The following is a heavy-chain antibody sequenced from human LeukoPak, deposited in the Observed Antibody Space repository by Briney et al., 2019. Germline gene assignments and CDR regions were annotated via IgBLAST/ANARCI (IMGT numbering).Heavy chain of an antibody. D-gene: IGHD3-22*01. CDR3: ARGYRGGYLWLEIDY. V-gene: IGHV4-34*01. J-gene: IGHJ4*02. CDR2: INHSGST. Sequence: NPSETLSLTCAVYGGSFSGYYWSWIRQPPGKGLEWIGEINHSGSTNYNPSLKSRVTISVDTSKDQFSLKLSSVTAADTAVYYCARGYRGGYLWLEIDYWGQGTLVTVSS. CDR1: GGSFSGYY.